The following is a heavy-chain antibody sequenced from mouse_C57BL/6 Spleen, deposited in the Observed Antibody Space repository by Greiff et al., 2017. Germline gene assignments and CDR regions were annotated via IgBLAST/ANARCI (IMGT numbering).Heavy chain of an antibody. Sequence: VQRVESGPGLVQPSQSLSITCTVSGFSLTSYGVHWVRQSPGKGLEWLGVIWRGGSTDYNAAFMSRLSITKDNSKSQVFFKMNSLQADDTAIYYCAKGGIYYYGSSLFYYAMDYWGQGTSVTVSS. CDR2: IWRGGST. D-gene: IGHD1-1*01. J-gene: IGHJ4*01. CDR3: AKGGIYYYGSSLFYYAMDY. CDR1: GFSLTSYG. V-gene: IGHV2-5*01.